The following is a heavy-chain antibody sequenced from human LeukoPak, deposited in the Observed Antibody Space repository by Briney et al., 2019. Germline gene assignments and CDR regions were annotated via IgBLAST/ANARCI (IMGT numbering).Heavy chain of an antibody. D-gene: IGHD1-26*01. J-gene: IGHJ6*04. CDR2: ISSGGSTI. CDR1: GFTFSIYS. V-gene: IGHV3-48*02. CDR3: ARGHPRDPRGYYNGMDV. Sequence: GGSLTLPCAASGFTFSIYSMSWARPPPGKGLEWVSYISSGGSTIYYADSVKGRFTICRDNAKNSLYVQMNSLRDEDTAVYYCARGHPRDPRGYYNGMDVWGEGTTVTVSS.